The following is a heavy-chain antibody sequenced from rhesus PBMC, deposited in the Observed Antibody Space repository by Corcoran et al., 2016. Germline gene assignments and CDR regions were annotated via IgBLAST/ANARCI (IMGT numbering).Heavy chain of an antibody. J-gene: IGHJ4*01. CDR2: IKCGCGST. D-gene: IGHD1-44*02. Sequence: EVPLVETGGGLAQPGWSLKLSFAASGFTLSSYGMSCVRTSPGKGLEWVSAIKCGCGSTYYTNAVKVRFTISRATSTITLSLKMNSLRAEATAVYYCAKDEGRVGATTGTYFDYWCQGVLVTVSS. CDR3: AKDEGRVGATTGTYFDY. V-gene: IGHV3S5*01. CDR1: GFTLSSYG.